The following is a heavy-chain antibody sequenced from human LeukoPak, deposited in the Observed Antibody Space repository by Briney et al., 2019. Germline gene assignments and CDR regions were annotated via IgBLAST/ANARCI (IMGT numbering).Heavy chain of an antibody. CDR2: IRYDENNK. D-gene: IGHD1-14*01. Sequence: GGSLRLSCAASGFTFSSYGMHWVRQAPGKGLEWVAFIRYDENNKYYADSVRGRFTISRDNSKNTLFLQMNSLRVEDTAVYFCAKDQGTTHYFYYMDVWGKGTTVTVSS. CDR3: AKDQGTTHYFYYMDV. V-gene: IGHV3-30*02. CDR1: GFTFSSYG. J-gene: IGHJ6*03.